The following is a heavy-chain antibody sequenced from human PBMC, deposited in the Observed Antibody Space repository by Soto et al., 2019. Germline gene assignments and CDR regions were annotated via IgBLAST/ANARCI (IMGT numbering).Heavy chain of an antibody. J-gene: IGHJ6*02. Sequence: SETLSLTCSVSGGSISSSSYYWGWIRQPPGKGLEWIGNIYYSGKTYYTPSLKSRVTISVDTSKNQFSLKLSSVTAADTAVYYCARGSTVTQPSYYYYGMDGRGQGTTVTVSS. CDR3: ARGSTVTQPSYYYYGMDG. D-gene: IGHD4-17*01. CDR2: IYYSGKT. CDR1: GGSISSSSYY. V-gene: IGHV4-39*07.